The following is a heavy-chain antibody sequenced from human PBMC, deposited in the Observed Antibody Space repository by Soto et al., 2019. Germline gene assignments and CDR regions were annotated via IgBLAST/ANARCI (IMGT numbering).Heavy chain of an antibody. D-gene: IGHD2-2*01. J-gene: IGHJ4*02. CDR2: ISAYNGNT. Sequence: GASVKVSCKASGYTFTSYGISWVRQAPGQGLEWMGWISAYNGNTNYAQKLQGRVTMTTDTSTSTAYMELRSLRSDDTAVYYCARDIVVVPADDPHFDYWGQGTLVTVSS. CDR3: ARDIVVVPADDPHFDY. V-gene: IGHV1-18*01. CDR1: GYTFTSYG.